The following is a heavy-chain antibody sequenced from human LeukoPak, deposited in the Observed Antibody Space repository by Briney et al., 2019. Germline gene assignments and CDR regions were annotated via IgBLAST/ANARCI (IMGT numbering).Heavy chain of an antibody. CDR2: IYSGGTT. CDR1: GFIISTNY. J-gene: IGHJ4*02. CDR3: VSGVVAGLTTFDY. D-gene: IGHD6-19*01. Sequence: PGGSLRLSCAASGFIISTNYMTWVRQAPGKGLEWVSIIYSGGTTYYADSVKGRFTISRVNSKNTLYLQMNSLRAEDTAVYYCVSGVVAGLTTFDYWGQGTLVTVSS. V-gene: IGHV3-66*02.